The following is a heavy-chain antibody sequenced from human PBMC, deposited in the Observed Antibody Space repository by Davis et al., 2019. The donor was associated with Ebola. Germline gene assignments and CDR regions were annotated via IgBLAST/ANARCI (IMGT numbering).Heavy chain of an antibody. J-gene: IGHJ4*02. CDR1: GGSINNGDYF. D-gene: IGHD6-19*01. V-gene: IGHV4-30-4*01. CDR3: ARGTVEPRPPDS. Sequence: MPSETLSLTCTVSGGSINNGDYFWTWIRQPPGKGLEWIGHIYYIGSAFYNPSLKRRVAISVDTSKDQFSLRLTSVTAADTALYYCARGTVEPRPPDSWGQGIQVTVSS. CDR2: IYYIGSA.